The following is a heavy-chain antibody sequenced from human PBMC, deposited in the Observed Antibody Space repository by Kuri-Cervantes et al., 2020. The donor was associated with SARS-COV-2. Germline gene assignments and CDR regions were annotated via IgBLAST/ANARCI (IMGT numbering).Heavy chain of an antibody. CDR1: GFTFSSYA. CDR2: ISYDGSNK. Sequence: GESLQISCAASGFTFSSYAMHWVRQAPGKGLEWVAVISYDGSNKYYADSVKGRFTISRDNSKNTLYLQMNSLRAEDTAVYYCARGNPDFDYWGQGTLVTVSS. J-gene: IGHJ4*02. CDR3: ARGNPDFDY. V-gene: IGHV3-30-3*01.